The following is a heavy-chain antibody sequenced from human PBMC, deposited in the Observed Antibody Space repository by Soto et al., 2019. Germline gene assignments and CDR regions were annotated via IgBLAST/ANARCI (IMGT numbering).Heavy chain of an antibody. CDR3: ARRGYGSRWPNVYMDV. CDR1: GFTFSNYE. J-gene: IGHJ6*03. V-gene: IGHV3-64*01. D-gene: IGHD6-13*01. Sequence: EAQLVESGGGLVQPGGSLRLSCAASGFTFSNYEMHWVRQAPGKGLEYVSGISNNGAHTDYAKSVKGRFTISRDNSANTLYLQMGGLRAEDMALYYCARRGYGSRWPNVYMDVWGKGTTVTVSS. CDR2: ISNNGAHT.